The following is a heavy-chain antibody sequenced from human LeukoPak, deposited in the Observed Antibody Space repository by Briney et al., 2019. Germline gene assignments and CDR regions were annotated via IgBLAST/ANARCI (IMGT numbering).Heavy chain of an antibody. CDR3: ARHRRYCSGGSCSSIDY. Sequence: SETLSLTCAVYGGSFSGYYWSWIRQSPGKGLEWIGEIYHSGSTNSNPSLKSRLTISVDTSRNQFSLKLRSVTAADTAVYYCARHRRYCSGGSCSSIDYWGQGTLVTVSS. J-gene: IGHJ4*02. CDR1: GGSFSGYY. D-gene: IGHD2-15*01. CDR2: IYHSGST. V-gene: IGHV4-34*01.